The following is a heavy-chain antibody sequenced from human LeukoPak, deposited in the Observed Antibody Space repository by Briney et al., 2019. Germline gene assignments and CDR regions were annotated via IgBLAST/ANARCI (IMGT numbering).Heavy chain of an antibody. CDR3: ASSVDTAMVGGY. D-gene: IGHD5-18*01. J-gene: IGHJ4*02. Sequence: TSETLSLTCTVSGGSISSYYWNWIRQPAGKGLEWIGHIYTSGSANYNPALKSRVSMSVDTSKNQFFLKLSSVTAADTAVYYCASSVDTAMVGGYWGQGILVTVSS. CDR2: IYTSGSA. V-gene: IGHV4-4*07. CDR1: GGSISSYY.